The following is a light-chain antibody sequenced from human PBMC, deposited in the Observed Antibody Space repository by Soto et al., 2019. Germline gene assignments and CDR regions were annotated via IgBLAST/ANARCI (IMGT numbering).Light chain of an antibody. CDR1: QSINSY. V-gene: IGKV1-39*01. CDR3: QQTYDTPG. CDR2: AAS. J-gene: IGKJ1*01. Sequence: IQMTQSPSSLSASVGDRVSITCRASQSINSYLNWYQQKPGKAPKLLIFAASSLQSGVPSRFSGSGSGTDFTLTISSLQPEDFATYYCQQTYDTPGFGQGTTVEIK.